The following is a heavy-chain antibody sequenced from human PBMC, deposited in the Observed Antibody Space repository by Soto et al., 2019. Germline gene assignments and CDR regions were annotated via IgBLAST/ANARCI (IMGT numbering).Heavy chain of an antibody. Sequence: GGSLRLSCAASGFTFSSYSMNWVRQAPGKGLEWVSSISSSSYIYYADSVKGRFTISRDNAKNSLYLQMNSLRAEDTAVYYCARALPRITIFGVADDAFDIWGQGTMVTVSS. J-gene: IGHJ3*02. CDR3: ARALPRITIFGVADDAFDI. D-gene: IGHD3-3*01. CDR1: GFTFSSYS. V-gene: IGHV3-21*01. CDR2: ISSSSYI.